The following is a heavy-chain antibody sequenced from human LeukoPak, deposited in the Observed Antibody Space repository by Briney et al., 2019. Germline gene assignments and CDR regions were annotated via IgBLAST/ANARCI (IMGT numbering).Heavy chain of an antibody. CDR3: ARLYGGGNARDY. CDR1: GYTFGTSS. CDR2: IIPILGIA. J-gene: IGHJ4*02. D-gene: IGHD4-23*01. V-gene: IGHV1-69*02. Sequence: ASVNVSCKAFGYTFGTSSISWVRQAPGQGLEWMGRIIPILGIANYAQKFQGRVTITADKSTSTAYMELSSLRSEDTAVYYCARLYGGGNARDYWGQGTLVTVSS.